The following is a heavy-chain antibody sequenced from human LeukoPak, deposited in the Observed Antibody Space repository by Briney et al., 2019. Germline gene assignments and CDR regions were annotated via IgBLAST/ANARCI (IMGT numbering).Heavy chain of an antibody. Sequence: SQTLSLTCTVSGGSISSGSYYWSWIRQPAGKGLEWIGRIYTSGSTNYNPSLKSRVTISVDTSKNQFSLKLSSVTAADTAVYYCARGALISSSWPYWYFDHWGRGTLVTVSS. V-gene: IGHV4-61*02. D-gene: IGHD6-13*01. CDR2: IYTSGST. J-gene: IGHJ2*01. CDR3: ARGALISSSWPYWYFDH. CDR1: GGSISSGSYY.